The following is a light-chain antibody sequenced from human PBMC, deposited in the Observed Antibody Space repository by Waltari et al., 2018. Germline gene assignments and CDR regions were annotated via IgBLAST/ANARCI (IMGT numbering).Light chain of an antibody. CDR3: QQSYSAVFT. CDR1: QRISTF. CDR2: AAS. Sequence: DIQVTQSPSSLSASVGDRVTINCRASQRISTFLNWYQKKPGKAPKLVIYAASILQTGVPSRFSGSGSGTDFTLTINGLQPEDFADYYCQQSYSAVFTFGQGTKLETK. V-gene: IGKV1-39*01. J-gene: IGKJ2*01.